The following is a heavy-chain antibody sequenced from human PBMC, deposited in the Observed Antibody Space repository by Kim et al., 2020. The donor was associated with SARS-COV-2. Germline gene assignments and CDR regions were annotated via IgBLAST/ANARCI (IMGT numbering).Heavy chain of an antibody. Sequence: SETLSLTCTVSGGSISSYYWSWIRQPPGKGLEWIGYIYYSGSTNYNPSLKSRVTISVDTSKNQFSLKLSSVTAADTAVYYCVRRALGYYDILTGYPPDAFDIWGQGTMVTVSS. V-gene: IGHV4-59*08. CDR2: IYYSGST. J-gene: IGHJ3*02. D-gene: IGHD3-9*01. CDR3: VRRALGYYDILTGYPPDAFDI. CDR1: GGSISSYY.